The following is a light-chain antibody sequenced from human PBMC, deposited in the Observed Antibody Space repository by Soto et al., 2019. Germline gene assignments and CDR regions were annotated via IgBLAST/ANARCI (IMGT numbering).Light chain of an antibody. CDR2: KAS. CDR3: QQYNSYSGT. V-gene: IGKV1-5*03. J-gene: IGKJ1*01. CDR1: QSISSW. Sequence: DIQMTQSPSTLSASVGDRVTITCRASQSISSWLAWYQQKPGKAPKLLIYKASSLEGGVPSRFSGSGSGTEFTLTISSLQPDDFATYYCQQYNSYSGTSGQGTKVDI.